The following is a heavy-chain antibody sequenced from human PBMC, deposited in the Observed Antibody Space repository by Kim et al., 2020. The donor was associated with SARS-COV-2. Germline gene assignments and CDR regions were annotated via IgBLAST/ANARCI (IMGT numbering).Heavy chain of an antibody. V-gene: IGHV3-30*04. CDR2: ISYDGSNK. D-gene: IGHD5-12*01. CDR1: GFTFSSYA. J-gene: IGHJ4*02. Sequence: GGSLRLSCAASGFTFSSYAMHWVRQAPGKGLEWVAVISYDGSNKYYADSVKGRFTISRDNSKNTLYLQMNSLRAEDTAVYYCARESGVRDGYKSGAFDYWGQGTLVTVSS. CDR3: ARESGVRDGYKSGAFDY.